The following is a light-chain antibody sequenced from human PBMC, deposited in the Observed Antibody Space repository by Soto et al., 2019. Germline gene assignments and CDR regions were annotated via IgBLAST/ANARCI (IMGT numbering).Light chain of an antibody. V-gene: IGLV1-51*01. CDR1: SSNIGSKY. CDR3: GSWDRSLSGVL. J-gene: IGLJ2*01. Sequence: QSVLTQPPSXXXXPGQRVTISCSGSSSNIGSKYVSWYQKLPGTAPKLLIYDDTKRPSGIPDRFSGSKSGTSATLGITGLQPGDEADYYCGSWDRSLSGVLFGGGTKLTVL. CDR2: DDT.